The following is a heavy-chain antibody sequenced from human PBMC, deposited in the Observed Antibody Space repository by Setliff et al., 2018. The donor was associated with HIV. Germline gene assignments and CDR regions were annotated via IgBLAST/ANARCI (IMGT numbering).Heavy chain of an antibody. D-gene: IGHD6-19*01. CDR1: GGSISSHY. CDR2: IYYSGST. V-gene: IGHV4-59*11. J-gene: IGHJ5*02. CDR3: ARGRTQWPNYNYFDP. Sequence: SETLSLTCTVSGGSISSHYWSWIRQPPGKGLEWIGYIYYSGSTNYNPSLKSRVTISVDTSKNQFSLKLSSVTAADTAVYYCARGRTQWPNYNYFDPWGLGTLVTVSS.